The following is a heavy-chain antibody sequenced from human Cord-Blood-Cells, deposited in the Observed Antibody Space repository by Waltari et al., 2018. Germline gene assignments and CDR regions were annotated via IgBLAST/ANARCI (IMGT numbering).Heavy chain of an antibody. CDR2: SYYSGST. J-gene: IGHJ2*01. CDR1: GGSISSGGYY. Sequence: QVQLQESVPGLVKPSQTLSLTCTVSGGSISSGGYYWSWIRQHPGKGLEWIGYSYYSGSTYYNPSLKSRVTISVDTSKNQFSLKLSSVTAADTAVYYCARVRGLRVGNRYFDLWGRGTLVTVSS. V-gene: IGHV4-31*03. D-gene: IGHD1-1*01. CDR3: ARVRGLRVGNRYFDL.